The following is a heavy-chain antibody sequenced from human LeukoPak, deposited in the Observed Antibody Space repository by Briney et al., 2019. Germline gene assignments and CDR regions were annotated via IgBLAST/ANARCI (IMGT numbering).Heavy chain of an antibody. CDR2: IYSGGNT. Sequence: GGSLRLSCAASGFTYSSYAMSWVRQAPRKGLEWVSFIYSGGNTHYSDSVKGRFTISRDNSKNTLYLQMNSLRAEDTAIYYCARRAGEYSHPYDYWGQGTLVTVSS. D-gene: IGHD2-15*01. CDR1: GFTYSSYA. V-gene: IGHV3-23*05. J-gene: IGHJ4*02. CDR3: ARRAGEYSHPYDY.